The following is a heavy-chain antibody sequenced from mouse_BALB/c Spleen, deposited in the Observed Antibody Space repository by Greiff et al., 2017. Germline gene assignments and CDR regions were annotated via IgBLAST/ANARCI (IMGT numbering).Heavy chain of an antibody. J-gene: IGHJ4*01. CDR3: ARDRGGTYAMDY. D-gene: IGHD1-1*02. V-gene: IGHV2-6-7*01. CDR2: IWGAGST. Sequence: VQLVQPGPGLVAPSHCLSISCTASGFSLTGYGVNWVRQRPGKGLEWLGMIWGAGSTNYYTAHITRMSTSKDNSKSQVFLTMNSLQTDDTARYYCARDRGGTYAMDYWGQGTTVTVSS. CDR1: GFSLTGYG.